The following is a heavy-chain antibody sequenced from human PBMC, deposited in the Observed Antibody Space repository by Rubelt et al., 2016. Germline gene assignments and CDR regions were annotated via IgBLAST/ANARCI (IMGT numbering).Heavy chain of an antibody. Sequence: IRQPPGKGLEWIGEINHSGSTNYNPSLKSRVTISVDTSKDQFSLKLSSVTAADTAVYYCARGRVNNDILTGNYYCYYGMDVWGQGTTVTVSS. CDR3: ARGRVNNDILTGNYYCYYGMDV. D-gene: IGHD3-9*01. V-gene: IGHV4-34*01. J-gene: IGHJ6*02. CDR2: INHSGST.